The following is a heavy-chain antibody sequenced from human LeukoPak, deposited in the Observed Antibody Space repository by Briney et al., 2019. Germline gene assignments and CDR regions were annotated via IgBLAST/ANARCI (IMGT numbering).Heavy chain of an antibody. J-gene: IGHJ4*02. CDR1: GYLFTSHG. CDR3: AREANGGYGFDY. CDR2: ISGYTGNS. D-gene: IGHD5-12*01. V-gene: IGHV1-18*01. Sequence: ASVKVSCKPSGYLFTSHGITWVRQAPGQGLEWMGWISGYTGNSNYAQKFQGRVTMTTETSTNTVYMELRSLTSDDTAVYYCAREANGGYGFDYWGQGTVVTVSS.